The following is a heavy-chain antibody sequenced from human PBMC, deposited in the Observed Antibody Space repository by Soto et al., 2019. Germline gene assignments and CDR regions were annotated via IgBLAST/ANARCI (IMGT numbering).Heavy chain of an antibody. CDR3: ARIPELYYYYGMDV. Sequence: SSDYYMSWIRQAPGKGLEWVSYISSSSSYTNYADSVKGRFTISRDNAKNSLYLQMNSLRAEDTAVYYCARIPELYYYYGMDVWGQGTTVTVSS. CDR2: ISSSSSYT. J-gene: IGHJ6*02. D-gene: IGHD1-26*01. V-gene: IGHV3-11*06. CDR1: SSDYY.